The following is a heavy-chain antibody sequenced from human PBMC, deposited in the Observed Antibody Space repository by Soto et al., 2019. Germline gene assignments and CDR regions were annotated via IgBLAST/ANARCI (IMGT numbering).Heavy chain of an antibody. CDR3: APSYGNAWYTF. J-gene: IGHJ4*02. CDR1: GDSVTSHY. Sequence: NPSETLSLTCSFSGDSVTSHYFTWIRQSPEKGLEWIGYMHYTGFSHYNPSLKSRLTISVDKSKNQFTLQLTSVTVADTAVYYCAPSYGNAWYTFGGQGTQVTV. V-gene: IGHV4-59*02. CDR2: MHYTGFS. D-gene: IGHD6-13*01.